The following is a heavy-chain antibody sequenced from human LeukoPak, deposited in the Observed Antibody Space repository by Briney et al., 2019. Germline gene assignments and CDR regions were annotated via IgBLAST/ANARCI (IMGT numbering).Heavy chain of an antibody. V-gene: IGHV4-59*08. D-gene: IGHD3-3*01. CDR1: VGSPRRDY. CDR3: ARHEGVTGYYPLDY. J-gene: IGHJ4*02. Sequence: PPQSLSPTRTLSVGSPRRDYWSWMRPPPGRGREWVGYFYYSGRTTYNPSLKSRVTISADTSRNQFSLKLSSVTAADTAIVYCARHEGVTGYYPLDYWGRGTLVTVSS. CDR2: FYYSGRT.